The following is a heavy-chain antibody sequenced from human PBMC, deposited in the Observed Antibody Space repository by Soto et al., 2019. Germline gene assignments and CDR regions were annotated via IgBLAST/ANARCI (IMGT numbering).Heavy chain of an antibody. J-gene: IGHJ4*02. CDR3: ARDPSPIVVVPDYYFDY. D-gene: IGHD2-2*01. Sequence: PGGSLRLSCAASGFTFSSYGMHWVRQAPGKGLEWVAVIWYDGSNKYYADSVKGRFTISRDNSKNTLYLQMNSLRAEDTAVYYSARDPSPIVVVPDYYFDYWGQGTLVTVSS. CDR1: GFTFSSYG. CDR2: IWYDGSNK. V-gene: IGHV3-33*01.